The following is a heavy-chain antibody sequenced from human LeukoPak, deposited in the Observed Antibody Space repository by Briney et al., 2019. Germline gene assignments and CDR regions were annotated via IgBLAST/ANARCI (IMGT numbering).Heavy chain of an antibody. D-gene: IGHD3-10*01. CDR3: ARNQKVRGLIMTDAFDI. CDR2: INSDGSST. J-gene: IGHJ3*02. V-gene: IGHV3-74*01. Sequence: PGGSLRLSCAASGFTFSSYWMHWVRQAPGKGLVWVSRINSDGSSTSYADSVKGRFTISRDNAKNTLYLQMNSLRAEDTAVYYCARNQKVRGLIMTDAFDIWGQGTMVTVSS. CDR1: GFTFSSYW.